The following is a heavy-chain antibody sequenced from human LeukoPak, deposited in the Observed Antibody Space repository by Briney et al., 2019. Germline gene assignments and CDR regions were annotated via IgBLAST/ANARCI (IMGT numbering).Heavy chain of an antibody. V-gene: IGHV1-2*06. Sequence: SLKVSCKASRYTFTAYYMHSARQAPGHRLEWMGRINPNSSVTNYAQKFQGTVTMTRDTSISKAYMELSRLRCDDTAVYYCARTRASLRSYYYYMDVWGKGTTVTVSS. CDR2: INPNSSVT. CDR3: ARTRASLRSYYYYMDV. D-gene: IGHD2-15*01. J-gene: IGHJ6*03. CDR1: RYTFTAYY.